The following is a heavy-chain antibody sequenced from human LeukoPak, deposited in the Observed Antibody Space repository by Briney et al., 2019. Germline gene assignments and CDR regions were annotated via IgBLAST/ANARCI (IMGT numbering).Heavy chain of an antibody. CDR3: ARDYYDSSAYDY. CDR1: GGSFSGYY. CDR2: ISSSGSPI. D-gene: IGHD3-22*01. J-gene: IGHJ4*02. Sequence: LSLTCAVYGGSFSGYYWSWIRQVPGKGLEWVSYISSSGSPIYYTDSVKGRFTISRDNAKKSLFLQMNSLRAEDTAVYYCARDYYDSSAYDYWGQGTLVTVSS. V-gene: IGHV3-11*04.